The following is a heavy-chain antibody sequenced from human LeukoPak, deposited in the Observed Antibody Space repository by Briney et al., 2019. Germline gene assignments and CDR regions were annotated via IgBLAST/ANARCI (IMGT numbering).Heavy chain of an antibody. Sequence: SQTLSLTCTVSGGSISSGDYYWSWIRQPPGKGLEWIGYIYYSGSTYYNPSLKSRVTISVDTSKNQFSLKLSSVTAADTAVYYCARAYDSRGCFDYWGQGTLVTVPS. V-gene: IGHV4-30-4*01. CDR1: GGSISSGDYY. J-gene: IGHJ4*02. CDR2: IYYSGST. CDR3: ARAYDSRGCFDY. D-gene: IGHD3-3*01.